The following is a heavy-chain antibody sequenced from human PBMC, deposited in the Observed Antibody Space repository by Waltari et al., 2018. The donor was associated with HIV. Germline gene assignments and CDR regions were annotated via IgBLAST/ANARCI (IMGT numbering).Heavy chain of an antibody. Sequence: QVQLQESGPGLVKPSETLSLTCTVSGYSISSGYYWGWIRQPPGKGLEWIGSIYHSGSTYYNPSLKSRVTISVDTSKNQFSLKLSSVTAADTAVYYCARFWRDYGDNWFDPWGQGTLVTVSS. CDR2: IYHSGST. J-gene: IGHJ5*02. D-gene: IGHD4-17*01. CDR3: ARFWRDYGDNWFDP. CDR1: GYSISSGYY. V-gene: IGHV4-38-2*02.